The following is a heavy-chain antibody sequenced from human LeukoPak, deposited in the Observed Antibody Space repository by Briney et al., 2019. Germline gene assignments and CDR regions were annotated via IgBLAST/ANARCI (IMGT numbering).Heavy chain of an antibody. V-gene: IGHV4-34*01. CDR3: ARGERGYGMDV. D-gene: IGHD1-1*01. J-gene: IGHJ6*02. CDR1: GGSFSGYY. CDR2: INHSGST. Sequence: SETLSLTCAVYGGSFSGYYWSWLRQPPGKGLEWIGEINHSGSTNYNPSLKSRVTISVDTSKNQFSLKLSSVTAADTAVYYCARGERGYGMDVWGQGTTVTVSS.